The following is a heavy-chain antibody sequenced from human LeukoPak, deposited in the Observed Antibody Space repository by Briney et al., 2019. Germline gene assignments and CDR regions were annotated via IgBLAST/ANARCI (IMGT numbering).Heavy chain of an antibody. CDR1: GGSISSSSYY. CDR2: IYYSGST. Sequence: PSETLSLTCTVSGGSISSSSYYWGWIRQPPGKGLEWIGSIYYSGSTYYNPSLKSRVTISVDTSKNQFSLKLSSVTAADTAVYYCARVYGSGSYYNGYYYYMDVWGKGTRVTVSS. CDR3: ARVYGSGSYYNGYYYYMDV. D-gene: IGHD3-10*01. J-gene: IGHJ6*03. V-gene: IGHV4-39*01.